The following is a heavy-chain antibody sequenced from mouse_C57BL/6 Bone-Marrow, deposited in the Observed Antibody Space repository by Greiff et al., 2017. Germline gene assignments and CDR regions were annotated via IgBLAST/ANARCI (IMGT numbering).Heavy chain of an antibody. Sequence: QVQLKQSGAELVRPGTSVKVSCKASGYAFTNYLIEWVKQRPGQGLEWIGVINPGSGGTNYNEKFKGQATLTADKSSSTAYMQLSSLTSEDSAVYFCARGIYYYGSSYDHYYAMDYWGQGTSVTVSS. J-gene: IGHJ4*01. CDR1: GYAFTNYL. V-gene: IGHV1-54*01. D-gene: IGHD1-1*01. CDR2: INPGSGGT. CDR3: ARGIYYYGSSYDHYYAMDY.